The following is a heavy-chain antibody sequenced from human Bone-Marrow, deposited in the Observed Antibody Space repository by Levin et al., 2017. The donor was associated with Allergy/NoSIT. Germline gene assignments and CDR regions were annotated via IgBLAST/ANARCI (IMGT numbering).Heavy chain of an antibody. CDR3: ARRNYPYYFDF. V-gene: IGHV4-39*02. CDR2: ITYNGNT. CDR1: GGSISSSPSF. J-gene: IGHJ4*02. D-gene: IGHD4-11*01. Sequence: GSLRLSCAVSGGSISSSPSFWGWIRQPPGRGLEWIAIITYNGNTYYDPSLQSRVTISVDTSKNHFSLKLTSVTAADTAVYFCARRNYPYYFDFWGQGTLVTVSS.